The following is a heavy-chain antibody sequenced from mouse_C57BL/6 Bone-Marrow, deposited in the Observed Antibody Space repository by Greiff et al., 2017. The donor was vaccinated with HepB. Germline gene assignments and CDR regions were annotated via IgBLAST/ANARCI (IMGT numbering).Heavy chain of an antibody. CDR1: GYTFTSYW. V-gene: IGHV1-69*01. CDR3: ARWDSSGSTSFAY. J-gene: IGHJ3*01. D-gene: IGHD3-2*02. CDR2: IDPSDSYT. Sequence: VKLQQPGAELVMPGASVKLSCKASGYTFTSYWMHWVKQRPGQGLEWIGEIDPSDSYTNYNQKFKGKSTLTVDKSSSTAYMQLSSLTSEDSAVYYCARWDSSGSTSFAYWGQGTLVTVSA.